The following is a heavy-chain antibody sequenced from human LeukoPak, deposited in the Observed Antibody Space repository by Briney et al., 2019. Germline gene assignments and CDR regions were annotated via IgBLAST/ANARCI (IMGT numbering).Heavy chain of an antibody. CDR3: ARLMIPHRCFDP. Sequence: SETLSLTCTVSGGSIRSSNYYWGWIRQPPGKGLEWIGSMYSGGSTYYNPSLKSRVTISIDTSKNQFSLKLSSATAADTAVYYCARLMIPHRCFDPWGQGTLVTVSS. CDR2: MYSGGST. CDR1: GGSIRSSNYY. V-gene: IGHV4-39*01. J-gene: IGHJ5*02. D-gene: IGHD3-16*01.